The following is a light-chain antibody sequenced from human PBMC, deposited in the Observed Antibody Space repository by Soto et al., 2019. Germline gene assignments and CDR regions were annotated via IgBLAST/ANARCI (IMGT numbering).Light chain of an antibody. V-gene: IGKV3-20*01. CDR2: GAS. Sequence: EIVLTQSPGTLSLSPGERATLSCRASQSVSSSYLAWYQQKPGPAPRLLIYGASSWDTGIPDRFSGSGSGTDFTLTISSLEPEDFAVYYCQQYCSSPLTFGQGTKVEIK. J-gene: IGKJ1*01. CDR3: QQYCSSPLT. CDR1: QSVSSSY.